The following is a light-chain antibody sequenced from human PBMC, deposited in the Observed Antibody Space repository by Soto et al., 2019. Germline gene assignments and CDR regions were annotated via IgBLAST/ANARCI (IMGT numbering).Light chain of an antibody. CDR2: GAI. J-gene: IGKJ2*01. V-gene: IGKV3-20*01. CDR1: ESVSSGY. Sequence: EIVLTQSPGTLSLSPGERVTLSCRASESVSSGYVGWYQQKPGQAPRLVIFGAIGRATGIPDRFRGSGSGTDVTLTISSLEPEECAVYYCQQYGSSPPSVGQGTKLEIK. CDR3: QQYGSSPPS.